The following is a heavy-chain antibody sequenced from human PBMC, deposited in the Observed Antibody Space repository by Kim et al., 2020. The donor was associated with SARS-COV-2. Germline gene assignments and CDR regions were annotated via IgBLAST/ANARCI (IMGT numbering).Heavy chain of an antibody. CDR3: TGASRGKYYYYGMDV. CDR1: GFTFSGSA. Sequence: GGSLRLSCAASGFTFSGSAMHWVRQASGKGLEWVGRIRSKANSYATAYAASVKGRFTISRDDSKNTAYLQMNSLKTEDTAVYYCTGASRGKYYYYGMDVWGQGTTVTVSS. J-gene: IGHJ6*02. CDR2: IRSKANSYAT. V-gene: IGHV3-73*01. D-gene: IGHD3-10*01.